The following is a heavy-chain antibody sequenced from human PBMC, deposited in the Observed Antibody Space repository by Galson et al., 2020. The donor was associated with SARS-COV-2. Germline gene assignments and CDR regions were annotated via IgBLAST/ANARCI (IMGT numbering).Heavy chain of an antibody. CDR3: AIMASANYYAMDV. J-gene: IGHJ6*02. Sequence: GGSLRLSCAASGLTFSNHDMNWVRQAPGKGMESVSYISGSGGTILYADSVKGRFTCSRDNAKSSLYLQLNSLRAEDTAVYYCAIMASANYYAMDVRGQGTTVTVSS. V-gene: IGHV3-48*03. CDR2: ISGSGGTI. D-gene: IGHD2-15*01. CDR1: GLTFSNHD.